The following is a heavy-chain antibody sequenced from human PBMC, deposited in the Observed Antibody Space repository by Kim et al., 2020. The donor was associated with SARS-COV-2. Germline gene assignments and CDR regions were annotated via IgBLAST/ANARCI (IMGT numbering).Heavy chain of an antibody. CDR3: ARRSSLSGSFES. CDR2: TFYRSKWST. Sequence: SQTLSLTCAISGDSVSSNSATWNWIRQSASRSLEWLGRTFYRSKWSTDYALSVRSRITINSDASKNQFSLQLNSVTPEDTAVYYCARRSSLSGSFESWGQGTLVTVSS. J-gene: IGHJ4*02. CDR1: GDSVSSNSAT. D-gene: IGHD1-1*01. V-gene: IGHV6-1*01.